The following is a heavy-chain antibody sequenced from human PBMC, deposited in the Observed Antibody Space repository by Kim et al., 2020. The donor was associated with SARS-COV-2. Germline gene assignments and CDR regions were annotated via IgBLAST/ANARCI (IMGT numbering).Heavy chain of an antibody. CDR2: IIPIFGTA. CDR1: GGTFSSYA. CDR3: ARAPNYYDSSAKDVFDYYYCGMDV. D-gene: IGHD3-22*01. V-gene: IGHV1-69*13. Sequence: SVKVSCKASGGTFSSYAISWVRQAPGQGLEWMGGIIPIFGTANYAQKFQGRVTITVDESTSTAYMELSSLRSEDTAVYYCARAPNYYDSSAKDVFDYYYCGMDVWGQGTTVTVSS. J-gene: IGHJ6*02.